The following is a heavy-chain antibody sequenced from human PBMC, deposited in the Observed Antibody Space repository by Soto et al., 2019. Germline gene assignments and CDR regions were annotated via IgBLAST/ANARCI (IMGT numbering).Heavy chain of an antibody. CDR2: ISYDGSNK. CDR1: GFTFSSYG. J-gene: IGHJ6*02. Sequence: PGGSLRLSCAASGFTFSSYGMHWVRQAPGKGLEWVAVISYDGSNKYYADSVKGRFTISRDNSKNTLYLQMNSLRAEDTAVYYCAKESYDYYGSGSSYYGMDVWGQGTTVTVSS. V-gene: IGHV3-30*18. CDR3: AKESYDYYGSGSSYYGMDV. D-gene: IGHD3-10*01.